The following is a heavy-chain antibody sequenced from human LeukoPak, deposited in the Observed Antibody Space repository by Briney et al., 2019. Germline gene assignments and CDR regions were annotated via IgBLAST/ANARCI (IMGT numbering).Heavy chain of an antibody. Sequence: PPGGSLRLSCAASGFTFSNYWMSWVRQAPGKGLEWVANIKPDGSEKFYVDSVKGRFTVSRDDAKNSLYLQMNSLRAEDTAVYYCAKTQVKVTDLGWSESEAYYFDYWGQGTLVTVSS. V-gene: IGHV3-7*01. CDR1: GFTFSNYW. CDR2: IKPDGSEK. CDR3: AKTQVKVTDLGWSESEAYYFDY. D-gene: IGHD2-21*02. J-gene: IGHJ4*02.